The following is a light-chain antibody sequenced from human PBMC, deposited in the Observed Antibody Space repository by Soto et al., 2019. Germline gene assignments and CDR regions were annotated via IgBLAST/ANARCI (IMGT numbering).Light chain of an antibody. J-gene: IGLJ2*01. V-gene: IGLV2-14*01. CDR1: SSDVGGYNF. CDR2: EVS. CDR3: SSYAGSNMVV. Sequence: QSALTQPASVSGSPGQSITISCTGTSSDVGGYNFVSWYQQHPGKAPKLMIYEVSNRPSGVSNRFSGSKSGNTASLTISGLQAEDEADYQCSSYAGSNMVVFGGGTKLTV.